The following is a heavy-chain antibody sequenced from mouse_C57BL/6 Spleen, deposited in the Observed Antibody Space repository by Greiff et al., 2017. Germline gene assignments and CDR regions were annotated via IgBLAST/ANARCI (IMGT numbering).Heavy chain of an antibody. V-gene: IGHV1-7*01. Sequence: VQLQQPGAELAKPGASVKLSCKASGYTFTSYWMHWVKQRPGQGLEWIGYINPSSGYTKYNQKFKDKATLTADKSSSTAYMQLISLTSEDSAGYYCERLTDLMDYWGQGTSVTVSS. CDR1: GYTFTSYW. D-gene: IGHD4-1*01. CDR3: ERLTDLMDY. J-gene: IGHJ4*01. CDR2: INPSSGYT.